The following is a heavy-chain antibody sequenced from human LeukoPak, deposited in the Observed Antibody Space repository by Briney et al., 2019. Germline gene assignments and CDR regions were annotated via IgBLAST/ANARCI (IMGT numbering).Heavy chain of an antibody. CDR2: ISAYKGDT. CDR3: ARGGGVGAPYYPSYLYYYYYMDV. D-gene: IGHD1-26*01. Sequence: GASVKVSCKASGYTFIGYGITWVRQAPGQGLEWMGRISAYKGDTNYAQKLQGRLTMTTDTSTSTAYMELSSLRSEDTAVYYCARGGGVGAPYYPSYLYYYYYMDVWGKGTTVTVSS. V-gene: IGHV1-18*01. CDR1: GYTFIGYG. J-gene: IGHJ6*03.